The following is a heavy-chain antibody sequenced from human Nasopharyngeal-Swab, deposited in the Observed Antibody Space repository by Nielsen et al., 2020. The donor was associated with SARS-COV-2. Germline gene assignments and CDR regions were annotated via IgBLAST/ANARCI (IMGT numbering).Heavy chain of an antibody. CDR2: ISAYNGNT. J-gene: IGHJ4*02. V-gene: IGHV1-18*01. CDR3: AGARGYSGYGY. Sequence: WVRQAPGQGLEWMGWISAYNGNTNYAQKLQGRVTMTTDTSTSTAYMELRSLRSDDTAVYYCAGARGYSGYGYWGQGTLVTVSS. D-gene: IGHD5-12*01.